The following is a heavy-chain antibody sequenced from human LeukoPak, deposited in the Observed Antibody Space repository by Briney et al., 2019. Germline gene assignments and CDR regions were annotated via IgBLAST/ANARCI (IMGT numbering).Heavy chain of an antibody. Sequence: PGGSLRLSCAASGFTFSSYAMSWVRQAPGKGLEWGSAISGSGVSTYYADSVKGRFTISRDNSKNTLYLKMNRLRAEDKAVYYCAKDDTGGSSGWNTNFDYWGQGTLVTVSS. CDR2: ISGSGVST. J-gene: IGHJ4*02. CDR3: AKDDTGGSSGWNTNFDY. V-gene: IGHV3-23*01. CDR1: GFTFSSYA. D-gene: IGHD6-19*01.